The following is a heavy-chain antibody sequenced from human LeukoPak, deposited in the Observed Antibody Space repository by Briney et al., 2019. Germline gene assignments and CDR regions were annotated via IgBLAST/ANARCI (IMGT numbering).Heavy chain of an antibody. CDR2: IDPSGGST. CDR3: ASQNVSSGWHIWFDP. Sequence: ASVKVSCKASGYTFTSYYIHWVRQAPGQGLEWMGIIDPSGGSTSYAQKFQGRVTMTRDTSTSTVYMELSSLRSEDTAVYYCASQNVSSGWHIWFDPWGRGTLVTVSS. CDR1: GYTFTSYY. V-gene: IGHV1-46*01. D-gene: IGHD6-19*01. J-gene: IGHJ5*02.